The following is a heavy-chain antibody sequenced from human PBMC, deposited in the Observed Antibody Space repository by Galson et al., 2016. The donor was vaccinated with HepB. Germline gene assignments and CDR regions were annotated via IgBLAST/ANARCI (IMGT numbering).Heavy chain of an antibody. CDR1: GFTFNGYN. D-gene: IGHD6-13*01. CDR2: ISSGSSYI. J-gene: IGHJ3*02. V-gene: IGHV3-21*01. CDR3: ARVREQQLLDAFDI. Sequence: SLRLSCAGSGFTFNGYNMNWVRQAPGKGPEWVSSISSGSSYIYYADSVKGRFTISRDNFKNSLYLQMNSLRAEDTALCYCARVREQQLLDAFDIWGQGTMVTVSS.